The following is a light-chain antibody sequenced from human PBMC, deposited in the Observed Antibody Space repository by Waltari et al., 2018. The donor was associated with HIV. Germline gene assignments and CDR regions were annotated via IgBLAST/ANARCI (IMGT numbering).Light chain of an antibody. V-gene: IGLV2-14*03. J-gene: IGLJ3*02. Sequence: QSALTQPASVSGSPGQSITISCTRSSSDVGDFNFVSWYQHRPGKAPKVSIYDFSYRPAGVSNRFSGCKAANTASLTSSGLQAEDEAVYCCCSYTSSDTVWVFGGGTKLTVL. CDR1: SSDVGDFNF. CDR2: DFS. CDR3: CSYTSSDTVWV.